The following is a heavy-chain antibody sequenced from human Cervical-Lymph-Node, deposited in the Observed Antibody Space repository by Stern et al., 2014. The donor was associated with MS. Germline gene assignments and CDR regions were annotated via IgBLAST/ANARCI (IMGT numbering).Heavy chain of an antibody. CDR2: ISPYNGNT. CDR3: VRDAHQYYLDY. CDR1: GYTFTSYG. J-gene: IGHJ4*02. Sequence: VQLEESGTEVKKPGASVKVSCKASGYTFTSYGISWVRQAPGQGLEWVGWISPYNGNTKSAQKLQGRVTMTTDTSTTTAYMDLRSLRSDDTAVYYCVRDAHQYYLDYWGQGTLVTVSS. V-gene: IGHV1-18*04. D-gene: IGHD4-11*01.